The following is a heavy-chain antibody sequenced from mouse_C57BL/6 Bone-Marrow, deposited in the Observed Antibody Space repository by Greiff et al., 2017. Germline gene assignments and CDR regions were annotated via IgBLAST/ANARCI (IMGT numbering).Heavy chain of an antibody. CDR3: TTLYYSNYDYFDY. Sequence: EVQLQQSGAELVRPGASVKLSCTASGFNIKDDYMHWVKQRPEQGLEWIGWIDPENGDTEYASKFQGKATITADTSSNTAYLQLSRLTSEDTAVYYGTTLYYSNYDYFDYWGQGTTLTVSS. CDR2: IDPENGDT. V-gene: IGHV14-4*01. CDR1: GFNIKDDY. D-gene: IGHD2-5*01. J-gene: IGHJ2*01.